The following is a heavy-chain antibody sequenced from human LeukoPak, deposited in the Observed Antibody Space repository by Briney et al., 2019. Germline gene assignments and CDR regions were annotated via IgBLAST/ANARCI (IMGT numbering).Heavy chain of an antibody. Sequence: SETLSLTCSVSGGSLTNYYWSWIRQPPGKGLELIGYIYYSGSTNYNPSLKRRVSISVDTSKNQFSLRLSSVTAADTAVYYCARPRLSWYFDLWGRGTLVTVSS. CDR3: ARPRLSWYFDL. CDR1: GGSLTNYY. D-gene: IGHD3-22*01. J-gene: IGHJ2*01. V-gene: IGHV4-59*01. CDR2: IYYSGST.